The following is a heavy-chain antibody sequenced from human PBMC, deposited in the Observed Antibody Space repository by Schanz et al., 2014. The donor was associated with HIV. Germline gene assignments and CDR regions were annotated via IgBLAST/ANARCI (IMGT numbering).Heavy chain of an antibody. CDR1: GFPFDDFA. CDR3: AKDRITGTAPPNYGMDV. V-gene: IGHV3-9*01. CDR2: ISWNSGNI. Sequence: EVQLVESGGGLVQTGRSLRLSCAASGFPFDDFAMHWVRQVPGKGLEWVSGISWNSGNIGYADSVKGRFIISRDNPKKSLYLHMSSLRPEDTALYYCAKDRITGTAPPNYGMDVWGQGTTVTVSS. J-gene: IGHJ6*02. D-gene: IGHD1-20*01.